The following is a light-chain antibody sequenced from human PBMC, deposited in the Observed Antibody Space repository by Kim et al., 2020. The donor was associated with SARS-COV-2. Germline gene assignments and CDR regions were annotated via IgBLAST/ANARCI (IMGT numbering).Light chain of an antibody. J-gene: IGKJ3*01. CDR1: QTVTSW. CDR2: AAS. V-gene: IGKV1-12*01. Sequence: DIQMTQSPSSVSASVGDRVTITCRASQTVTSWLAWYQQKPGKAPKLLIYAASTLQSGVPSRFSGSGSGTHFTLTISSLQSEDFATYYCHQTNTFPFTFGPGTKVDIK. CDR3: HQTNTFPFT.